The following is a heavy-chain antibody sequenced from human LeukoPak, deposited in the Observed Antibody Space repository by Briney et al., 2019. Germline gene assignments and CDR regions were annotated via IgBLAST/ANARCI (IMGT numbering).Heavy chain of an antibody. Sequence: PGGSLRLSCAASGFTFSSYWMHWVRQAPGKGLVWVSRMNTDGSRTDYADSVKGRFTISRDNAKNTLYLQMNSLGAEDTAVYYCAKLQQLVLGCFDYWGQGTLVTVSS. V-gene: IGHV3-74*01. D-gene: IGHD6-13*01. CDR2: MNTDGSRT. CDR3: AKLQQLVLGCFDY. CDR1: GFTFSSYW. J-gene: IGHJ4*02.